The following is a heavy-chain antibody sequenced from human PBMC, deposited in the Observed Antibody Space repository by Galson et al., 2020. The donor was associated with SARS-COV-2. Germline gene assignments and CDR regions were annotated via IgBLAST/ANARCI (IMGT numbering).Heavy chain of an antibody. D-gene: IGHD1-26*01. V-gene: IGHV3-73*01. Sequence: GGSLRLSCAASEFTFSGSVMHWVRQASGKGLEWVGLIRSKTNSYTTAYAASVKGRFTISRDDSKNTAYLQMNSLKTEDTAVYYCTRNVVGATIGGYFYLWGRGTLVTVSS. CDR2: IRSKTNSYTT. CDR3: TRNVVGATIGGYFYL. CDR1: EFTFSGSV. J-gene: IGHJ2*01.